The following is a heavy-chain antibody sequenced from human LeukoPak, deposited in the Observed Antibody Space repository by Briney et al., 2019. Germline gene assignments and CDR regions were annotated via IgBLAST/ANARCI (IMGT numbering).Heavy chain of an antibody. CDR1: GYTFAGYY. CDR2: INPNSGGT. J-gene: IGHJ1*01. Sequence: ASVKVSCKASGYTFAGYYMHWVRQAPGQGLEWMGWINPNSGGTNYAQKFQGRVTMTRDTSISTAYMELSRLRSDNTAVYYCARDGVGYYDSSGYYYFQHWGQGTLVTVSS. CDR3: ARDGVGYYDSSGYYYFQH. V-gene: IGHV1-2*02. D-gene: IGHD3-22*01.